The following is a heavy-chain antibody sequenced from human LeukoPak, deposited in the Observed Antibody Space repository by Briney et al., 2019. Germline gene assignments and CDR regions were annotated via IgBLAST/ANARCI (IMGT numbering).Heavy chain of an antibody. Sequence: GESLKISCKASGYSFTSYWIGWVRQMPGKGLEWMGIIYPGDSDTRYSPSFEGQVTISADKSISTAYLQWSSLKASDTAMYYCARRGVYYDSSGYFDYWGQGTLVTVSS. CDR2: IYPGDSDT. CDR1: GYSFTSYW. CDR3: ARRGVYYDSSGYFDY. V-gene: IGHV5-51*01. J-gene: IGHJ4*02. D-gene: IGHD3-22*01.